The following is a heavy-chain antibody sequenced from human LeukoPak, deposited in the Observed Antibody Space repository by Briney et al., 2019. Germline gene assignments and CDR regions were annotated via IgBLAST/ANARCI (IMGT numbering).Heavy chain of an antibody. CDR3: MRGVIIITPQFDY. CDR1: GYTFXAYX. D-gene: IGHD3-3*01. Sequence: ASVKVSCKTSGYTFXAYXIXXXRXAXXQGXXXXXWXNPIIGGTYYAQKFQGRVSMTRDTSIRSVYMELSGLKSDDTAVYYXMRGVIIITPQFDYWGQGTLVAVSS. V-gene: IGHV1-2*02. CDR2: XNPIIGGT. J-gene: IGHJ4*02.